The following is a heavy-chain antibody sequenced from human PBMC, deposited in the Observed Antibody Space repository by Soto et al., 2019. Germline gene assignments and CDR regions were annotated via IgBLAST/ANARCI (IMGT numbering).Heavy chain of an antibody. Sequence: GGSLRLSCSASGFTFSSYTMNWVRQAPGKGLEWVSCISTRSTYIYYAESMKGRFTISRDNARNSLYLEMNSLRAEDTAVYYCARFMTTVVTPFDSWGQGTLVTVSS. D-gene: IGHD4-17*01. CDR2: ISTRSTYI. V-gene: IGHV3-21*01. J-gene: IGHJ4*02. CDR1: GFTFSSYT. CDR3: ARFMTTVVTPFDS.